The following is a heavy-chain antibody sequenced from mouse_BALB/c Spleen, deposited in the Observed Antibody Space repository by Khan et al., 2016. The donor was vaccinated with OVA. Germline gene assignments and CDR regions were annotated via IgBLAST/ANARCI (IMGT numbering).Heavy chain of an antibody. V-gene: IGHV1-20*02. D-gene: IGHD1-1*01. Sequence: VQLQQSGPELVKPGALVKISCKASGYSFTGYFMNWVMQSHGKSLEWIGRINPHIGETFYNQKFKGKATLTVDESSSTAHMELRSLASEDSAVYYCARIYRSDFDYWGQGTTLTVSS. CDR2: INPHIGET. J-gene: IGHJ2*01. CDR1: GYSFTGYF. CDR3: ARIYRSDFDY.